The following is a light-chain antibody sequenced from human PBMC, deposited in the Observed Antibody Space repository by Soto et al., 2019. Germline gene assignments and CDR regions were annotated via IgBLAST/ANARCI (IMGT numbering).Light chain of an antibody. CDR1: QSIRTS. CDR2: DAS. CDR3: QQRNVWPPIT. V-gene: IGKV3-11*01. Sequence: EVVLTQSPATLSLSPGERATLSCRASQSIRTSLAWYQQKPGQAPRLVIFDASNRANGVPARFGGSGSGTDFTLTLHSLEPEDFAFYDCQQRNVWPPITFGQGTRLEIK. J-gene: IGKJ5*01.